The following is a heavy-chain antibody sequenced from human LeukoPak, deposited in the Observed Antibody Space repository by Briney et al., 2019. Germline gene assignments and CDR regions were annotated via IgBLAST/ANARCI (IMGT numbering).Heavy chain of an antibody. CDR1: GFTFSSYA. D-gene: IGHD6-19*01. Sequence: PGGSLRLSCAASGFTFSSYAMSWVRQAPGKGLEWVSAISGSGGSTYYADSVKGRFTISRDDSKNTLYLQMNSLRAEDTAVYYCAKSAHSSGWYPSCYWGQGTLVTVSS. J-gene: IGHJ4*02. CDR3: AKSAHSSGWYPSCY. V-gene: IGHV3-23*01. CDR2: ISGSGGST.